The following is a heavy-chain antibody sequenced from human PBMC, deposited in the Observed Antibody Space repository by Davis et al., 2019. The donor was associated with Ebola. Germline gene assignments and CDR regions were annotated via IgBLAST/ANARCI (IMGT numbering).Heavy chain of an antibody. CDR2: ISRYNGRT. D-gene: IGHD2-2*01. CDR1: GYMFTAYG. Sequence: AASVKVSCKTSGYMFTAYGITWVRQAPGQGLEWLGWISRYNGRTNLAQNVQGRVTLTTDTSTSTAYMELTSLRVDDTAVYYGARDGCSDSRCYTRTGNWLDPWGQGTQVTVSS. J-gene: IGHJ5*02. CDR3: ARDGCSDSRCYTRTGNWLDP. V-gene: IGHV1-18*01.